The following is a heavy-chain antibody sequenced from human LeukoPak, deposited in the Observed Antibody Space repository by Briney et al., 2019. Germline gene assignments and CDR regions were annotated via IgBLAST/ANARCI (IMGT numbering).Heavy chain of an antibody. Sequence: GGSLRLSCAASGFTFSSYWMSWVRQAPGKGLEWVANIKQDGSEKYYVDSVKGRFTISRDNAKNSLYLQMNSLRAEDTAVYYCARDYWGRIGSINYFDFWGQGTLVTVSS. D-gene: IGHD3-16*01. V-gene: IGHV3-7*01. CDR1: GFTFSSYW. J-gene: IGHJ4*02. CDR2: IKQDGSEK. CDR3: ARDYWGRIGSINYFDF.